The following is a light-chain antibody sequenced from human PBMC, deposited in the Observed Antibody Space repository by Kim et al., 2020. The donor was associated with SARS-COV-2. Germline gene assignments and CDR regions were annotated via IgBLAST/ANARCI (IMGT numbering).Light chain of an antibody. CDR2: AAF. J-gene: IGKJ2*01. V-gene: IGKV1-16*01. CDR3: LQYNVYPYI. CDR1: KDINNE. Sequence: DVQMTQSPSSLSASVGDRVSITCRASKDINNELAWFQQKPGKAPKSLIYAAFRLQSGVPSRFAGGASGTDFTLTISNLQPEDFAIYYCLQYNVYPYIFGQGTKLEI.